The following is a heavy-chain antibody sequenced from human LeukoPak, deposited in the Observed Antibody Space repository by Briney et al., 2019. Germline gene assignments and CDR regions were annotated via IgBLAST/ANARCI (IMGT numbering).Heavy chain of an antibody. CDR1: GFTFSIFS. CDR2: ISSSCSSI. D-gene: IGHD3-10*01. V-gene: IGHV3-48*01. CDR3: ARARGTMVDAFDI. J-gene: IGHJ3*02. Sequence: PGGSLRLPCAASGFTFSIFSMNWVRQAPGKGREWVSYISSSCSSIYYADSVKGRFTVSRDNAKNSLYLQMNSLRAEDTAVFYCARARGTMVDAFDIWGQGTMVTVSS.